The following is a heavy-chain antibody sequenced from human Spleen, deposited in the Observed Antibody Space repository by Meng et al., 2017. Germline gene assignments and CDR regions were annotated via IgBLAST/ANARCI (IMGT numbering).Heavy chain of an antibody. CDR2: INHSGST. Sequence: QVPLQQLCAGLLKPSGTPSLPFVVSGGFFSDYYWSWIRPPPGKGLEWIGEINHSGSTNYNPSLESRATISVDKSKNQFSLKLTSVTAADTAVYYCASWIYSCGWQWGQGALVTVSS. J-gene: IGHJ4*02. D-gene: IGHD6-19*01. CDR1: GGFFSDYY. V-gene: IGHV4-34*01. CDR3: ASWIYSCGWQ.